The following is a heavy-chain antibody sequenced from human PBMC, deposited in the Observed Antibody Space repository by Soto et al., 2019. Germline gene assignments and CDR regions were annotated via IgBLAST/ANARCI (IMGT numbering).Heavy chain of an antibody. D-gene: IGHD5-18*01. J-gene: IGHJ4*02. CDR3: ARHNTAMLFDY. CDR1: GGSISSYY. Sequence: LTCTVSGGSISSYYWSWIRQPPGKGLEWIGYIYYSGSTNYNPSLKSRVTISVDTSKNQFSLKLSSVTAADTAVYYCARHNTAMLFDYWGQGTLVTVSS. V-gene: IGHV4-59*08. CDR2: IYYSGST.